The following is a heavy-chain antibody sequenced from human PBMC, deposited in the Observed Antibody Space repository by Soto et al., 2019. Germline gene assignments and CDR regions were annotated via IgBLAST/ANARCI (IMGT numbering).Heavy chain of an antibody. CDR2: LSRGDER. D-gene: IGHD3-16*01. CDR1: GAPITTTKW. Sequence: QVQLQESGPGLVKPSETLSLTCTVSGAPITTTKWWAWVRLPPGKGSEWIGELSRGDERSSNPSLEGRFTMSLDKSHNHFSLKLTSVTAADTAIYYCATQTISYTWGVWGRGTSVTVSS. V-gene: IGHV4-4*02. J-gene: IGHJ6*02. CDR3: ATQTISYTWGV.